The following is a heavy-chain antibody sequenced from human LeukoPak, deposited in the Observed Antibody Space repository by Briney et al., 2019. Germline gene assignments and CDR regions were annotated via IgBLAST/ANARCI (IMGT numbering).Heavy chain of an antibody. D-gene: IGHD3-22*01. V-gene: IGHV3-23*01. CDR3: AKLDSSGYYDY. CDR1: VFNFSSHS. CDR2: ISGSGGST. J-gene: IGHJ4*02. Sequence: GSLKLSCAASVFNFSSHSMSWVRHAPGKGREWVSDISGSGGSTYYADSVKGRFTISRDNSKNTLYLQMNSLRAEDTAVYYCAKLDSSGYYDYWGQGTLVTVSS.